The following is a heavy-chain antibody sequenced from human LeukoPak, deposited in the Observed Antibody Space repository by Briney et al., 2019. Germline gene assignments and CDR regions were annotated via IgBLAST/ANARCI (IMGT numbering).Heavy chain of an antibody. Sequence: SVKVSCKASGGTFSSYAISWVRQAPGQGLEWMGGIIPIFGTANYAQKFQGRVTTTADESTSTAYMELSSLRSEDTAVYYCAREGVDCSSTSCSRNAFDIWGQGTMVTVSS. V-gene: IGHV1-69*13. CDR1: GGTFSSYA. CDR3: AREGVDCSSTSCSRNAFDI. J-gene: IGHJ3*02. CDR2: IIPIFGTA. D-gene: IGHD2-2*01.